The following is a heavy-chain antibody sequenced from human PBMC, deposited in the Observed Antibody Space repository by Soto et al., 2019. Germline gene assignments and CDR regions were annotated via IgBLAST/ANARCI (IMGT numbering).Heavy chain of an antibody. V-gene: IGHV1-8*01. J-gene: IGHJ6*02. Sequence: ASVKVSCKASGYTFTSYDINWVRQATGQGLEWMGWMNPNSGNTGYAQKFQGRVTMTRNTSISTAYMELSSLRPEDTAVYYCASLPWANYYYYGMDVWGQGTTVTVSS. CDR1: GYTFTSYD. CDR3: ASLPWANYYYYGMDV. CDR2: MNPNSGNT. D-gene: IGHD7-27*01.